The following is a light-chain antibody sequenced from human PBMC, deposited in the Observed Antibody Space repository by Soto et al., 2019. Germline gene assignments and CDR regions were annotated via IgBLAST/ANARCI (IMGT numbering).Light chain of an antibody. J-gene: IGKJ5*01. V-gene: IGKV3-11*01. CDR3: HHREYGPPIT. Sequence: VVLTQPPATLSLSPGERATLSCRPSLSVSVYLGWYQQKPGQAPMLLISDATNRATGIPALFSGRGSGTYFTLTISSLDAEDFADYYRHHREYGPPITFGQGTRLEIK. CDR1: LSVSVY. CDR2: DAT.